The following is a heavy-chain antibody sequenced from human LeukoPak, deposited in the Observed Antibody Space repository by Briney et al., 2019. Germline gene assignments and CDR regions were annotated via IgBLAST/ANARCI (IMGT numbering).Heavy chain of an antibody. CDR3: ARDLSSVVVITTALDY. D-gene: IGHD3-22*01. V-gene: IGHV3-21*01. CDR1: GFTFSSYS. J-gene: IGHJ4*02. CDR2: ISSSSSYI. Sequence: KTGGSLRLSCAASGFTFSSYSMNWVRQAPGKGLEWVSSISSSSSYIYYADSVKGRFTISRDNAKNSLYLQMNSLRAEDTAVYYCARDLSSVVVITTALDYWGQGTLVTVSS.